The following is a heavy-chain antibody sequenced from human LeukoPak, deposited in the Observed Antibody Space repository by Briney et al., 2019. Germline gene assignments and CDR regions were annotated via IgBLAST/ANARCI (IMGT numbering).Heavy chain of an antibody. J-gene: IGHJ4*02. D-gene: IGHD6-19*01. Sequence: ASVKVSCKASGYTFTSYGISWVRQAPGQGLEWMEWISAYNGNTNYAQKLQGRVTMTTDTSTSTAYMELRSLRSDDTAVYYCASNLAYSSGWYYPAYWGQGTLVTVSS. CDR2: ISAYNGNT. CDR1: GYTFTSYG. CDR3: ASNLAYSSGWYYPAY. V-gene: IGHV1-18*01.